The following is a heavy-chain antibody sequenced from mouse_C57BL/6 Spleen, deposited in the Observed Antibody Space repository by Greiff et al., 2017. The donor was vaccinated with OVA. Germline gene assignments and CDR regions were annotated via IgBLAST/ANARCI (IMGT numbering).Heavy chain of an antibody. V-gene: IGHV1-69*01. Sequence: QVQLQQPGAELVMPGASVKLSCKASGYTFTSYWMHWVKQRPGQGLEWIGEIDPSDSYTNYNQKFKGKSTLTVDKSSSTAYMQLSSLTSEDSAVYYCARGELPDTFYAMDYWGQGTSVTVSS. J-gene: IGHJ4*01. CDR3: ARGELPDTFYAMDY. CDR2: IDPSDSYT. CDR1: GYTFTSYW. D-gene: IGHD1-1*01.